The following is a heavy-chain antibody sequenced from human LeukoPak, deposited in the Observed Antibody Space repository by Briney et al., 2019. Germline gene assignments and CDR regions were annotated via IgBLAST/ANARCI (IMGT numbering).Heavy chain of an antibody. V-gene: IGHV3-11*06. CDR2: ISRSSTYT. CDR3: ARAAYSSGPDY. D-gene: IGHD6-25*01. Sequence: PGGSLRLSCAASGFTFSDYYMSWIRQAPGKGLEWVSYISRSSTYTNYADSVKGRFSISRDNAKNSLYLQMNSLRAEDTAVYYCARAAYSSGPDYWGQGTLVTVSS. J-gene: IGHJ4*02. CDR1: GFTFSDYY.